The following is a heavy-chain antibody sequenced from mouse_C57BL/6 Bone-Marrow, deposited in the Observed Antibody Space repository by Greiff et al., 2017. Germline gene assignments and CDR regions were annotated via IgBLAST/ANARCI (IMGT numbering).Heavy chain of an antibody. Sequence: EVQGVESGGGLVKPGGSLKLSCAASGFTFSDYGMHWVRQAPEKGLEWVAYISSGSSTIYYADTVKGRFTISRDNAKNTLFLQMTSLRSEDTAMYYCARAGGNWYFDVWGTGTTVTVSS. J-gene: IGHJ1*03. CDR3: ARAGGNWYFDV. V-gene: IGHV5-17*01. CDR1: GFTFSDYG. CDR2: ISSGSSTI.